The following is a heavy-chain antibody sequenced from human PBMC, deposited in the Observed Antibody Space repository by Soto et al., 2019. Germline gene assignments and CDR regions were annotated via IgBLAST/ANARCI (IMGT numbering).Heavy chain of an antibody. V-gene: IGHV3-23*01. Sequence: RLSCEASGFTFSNYAMSWVRQAPGKGLEWVSGISTSGGSTFYADSVKGRFAISRDNSKNTLYLLMSGLRAEDTAVYYCAKSKPLVPAASDYFDYWGQGTLVTVSS. CDR3: AKSKPLVPAASDYFDY. D-gene: IGHD2-2*01. J-gene: IGHJ4*02. CDR1: GFTFSNYA. CDR2: ISTSGGST.